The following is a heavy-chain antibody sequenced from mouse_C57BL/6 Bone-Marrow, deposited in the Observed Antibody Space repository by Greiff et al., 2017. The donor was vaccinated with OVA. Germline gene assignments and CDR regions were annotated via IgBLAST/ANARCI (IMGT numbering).Heavy chain of an antibody. Sequence: VQGVESGPELVKPGASVKISCKASGYAFSSSWMNWVKQRPGKGLEWIGRIYPGDGDTNYNGKFKGKATLTADKSSSTAYMQLSSLTSEDSAVYFCARWGTTVVAPYFDYWGQGTTLTVSS. V-gene: IGHV1-82*01. J-gene: IGHJ2*01. CDR2: IYPGDGDT. CDR3: ARWGTTVVAPYFDY. CDR1: GYAFSSSW. D-gene: IGHD1-1*01.